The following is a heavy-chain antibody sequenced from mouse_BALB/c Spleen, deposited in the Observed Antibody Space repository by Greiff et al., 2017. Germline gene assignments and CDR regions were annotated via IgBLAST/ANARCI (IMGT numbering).Heavy chain of an antibody. D-gene: IGHD2-3*01. CDR1: GFTFSDYG. Sequence: EVKLEESGGGLVQPGGSRKLSCAASGFTFSDYGMAWVRQAPGKGPEWVAFISNLAYSIYYADTVTGRFTISRENAKNTLYLEMSSLRSEDTAMYYCARGEGYSYYFDYWGQGTTIKV. CDR2: ISNLAYSI. V-gene: IGHV5-15*02. J-gene: IGHJ2*01. CDR3: ARGEGYSYYFDY.